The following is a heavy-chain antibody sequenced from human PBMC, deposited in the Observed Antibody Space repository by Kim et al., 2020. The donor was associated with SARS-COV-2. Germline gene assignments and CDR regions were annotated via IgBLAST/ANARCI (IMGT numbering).Heavy chain of an antibody. V-gene: IGHV4-39*07. D-gene: IGHD3-16*02. J-gene: IGHJ6*02. Sequence: KSRVTISVDTSKNQFSLKLSSVTAADTAVYYCAREKITFGGVIAYGMDVWGQGTTVTVSS. CDR3: AREKITFGGVIAYGMDV.